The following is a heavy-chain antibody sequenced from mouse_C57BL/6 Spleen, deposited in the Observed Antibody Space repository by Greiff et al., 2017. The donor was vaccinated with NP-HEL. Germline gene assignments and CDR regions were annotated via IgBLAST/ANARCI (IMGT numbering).Heavy chain of an antibody. J-gene: IGHJ4*01. D-gene: IGHD2-5*01. Sequence: EVKLQQSGPVLVKPGASVKMSCKASGYTFTDYYMNWVKQSHGKSLEWIGVINPYNGGTSYNQKFKGKATLTVDKSSSTAYMELNSLTSEDSAVYYCARSRSNYEDYAMDYGGQGTSVTVSS. CDR2: INPYNGGT. CDR1: GYTFTDYY. CDR3: ARSRSNYEDYAMDY. V-gene: IGHV1-19*01.